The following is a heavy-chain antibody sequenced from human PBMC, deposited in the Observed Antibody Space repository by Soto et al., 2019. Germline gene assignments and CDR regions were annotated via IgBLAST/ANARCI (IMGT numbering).Heavy chain of an antibody. CDR1: GGSISSYD. D-gene: IGHD4-17*01. Sequence: SETLSLTCTVSGGSISSYDWSWIRQPPGRGLEWIGYIYYSGSTNYNPSLKSRVTISVDTSKNQFSLKLSSVTAADTAVYYCARRYGDYFDFWGQGTLVTVSS. CDR3: ARRYGDYFDF. J-gene: IGHJ4*02. CDR2: IYYSGST. V-gene: IGHV4-59*08.